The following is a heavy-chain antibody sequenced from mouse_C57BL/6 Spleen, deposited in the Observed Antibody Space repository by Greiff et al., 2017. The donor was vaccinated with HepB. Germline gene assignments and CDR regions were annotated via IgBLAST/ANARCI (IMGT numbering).Heavy chain of an antibody. D-gene: IGHD2-3*01. CDR1: GYTFTDYY. CDR2: INPNNGGT. Sequence: EVQLQQSGPELVKPGASVKISCKASGYTFTDYYMNWVKQSHGKSLEWIGDINPNNGGTSYNQKFKGKATLTVAKPSSTAYMELRSLTSEDSAVDYFASLLDDGYFWFAYGGQGTLVTVSA. CDR3: ASLLDDGYFWFAY. J-gene: IGHJ3*01. V-gene: IGHV1-26*01.